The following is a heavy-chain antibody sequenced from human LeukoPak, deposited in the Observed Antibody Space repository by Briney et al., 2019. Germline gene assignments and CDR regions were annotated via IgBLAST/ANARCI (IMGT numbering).Heavy chain of an antibody. J-gene: IGHJ4*02. D-gene: IGHD6-13*01. CDR2: ISGSGGST. CDR3: ASLQQLATGGNY. V-gene: IGHV3-23*01. CDR1: GGSISTYY. Sequence: ETLSLTCTVSGGSISTYYWSWIRQPPGKGLEWVSAISGSGGSTYYADSVKGRFTISRDNSKNTLYLQMNSLRAEDTAVYYCASLQQLATGGNYWGQGTLVTVSS.